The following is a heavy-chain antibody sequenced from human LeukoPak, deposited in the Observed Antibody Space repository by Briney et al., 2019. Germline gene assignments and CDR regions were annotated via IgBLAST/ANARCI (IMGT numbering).Heavy chain of an antibody. V-gene: IGHV4-31*03. CDR3: ARDGATTVIRPRGIAFDI. CDR1: GGSISSGGYY. J-gene: IGHJ3*02. Sequence: PSQTLSLTCTVSGGSISSGGYYWSWIRQHPGKGLEWIGYIYYSGSTYYNPSLKSRVTISVDTSKNQFSLKLSSVTAADTAVYYCARDGATTVIRPRGIAFDIWGQGTMVTVSS. CDR2: IYYSGST. D-gene: IGHD4-17*01.